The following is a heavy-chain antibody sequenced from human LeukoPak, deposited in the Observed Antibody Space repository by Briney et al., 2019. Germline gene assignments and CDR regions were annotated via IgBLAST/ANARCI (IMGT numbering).Heavy chain of an antibody. J-gene: IGHJ4*02. V-gene: IGHV4-59*01. CDR3: ARGVGSDH. D-gene: IGHD3-10*01. CDR1: GDSISSYY. CDR2: ILYSGST. Sequence: SETLSLTCTVSGDSISSYYWSWIRQPPGKGLGWIGSILYSGSTNYNPSLKSRVTISVDTSKSQFSLRLSSVTAADTAVYYCARGVGSDHWGQGTLVTVSS.